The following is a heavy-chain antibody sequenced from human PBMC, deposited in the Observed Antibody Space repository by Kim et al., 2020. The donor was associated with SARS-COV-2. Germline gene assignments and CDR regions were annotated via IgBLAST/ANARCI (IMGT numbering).Heavy chain of an antibody. V-gene: IGHV3-48*03. CDR3: AALDSVQVPGGI. Sequence: YVASVKGRLTMSRDNAKNSLYLRMNSLRTEDTAIYYCAALDSVQVPGGIWGQGTLVTVSS. J-gene: IGHJ4*02. D-gene: IGHD3-10*01.